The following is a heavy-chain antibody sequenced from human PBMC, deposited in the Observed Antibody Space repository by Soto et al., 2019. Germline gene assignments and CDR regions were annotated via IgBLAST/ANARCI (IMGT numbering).Heavy chain of an antibody. V-gene: IGHV3-23*01. Sequence: EVQLLESGGGLVQPGGSLRLSCAASGFTFSSYAMSWVRQAPGKGLEWVSAISGSGGSTYYTDSVKGRFTISRDNSKNTLYLQMNSLRAEDTAVYYCAKRIAVAGEYYYYYYGMDVWGQGTTVTVSS. D-gene: IGHD6-19*01. CDR2: ISGSGGST. CDR1: GFTFSSYA. J-gene: IGHJ6*02. CDR3: AKRIAVAGEYYYYYYGMDV.